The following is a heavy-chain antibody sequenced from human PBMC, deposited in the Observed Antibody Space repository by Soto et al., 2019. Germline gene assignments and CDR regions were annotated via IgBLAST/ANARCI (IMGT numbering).Heavy chain of an antibody. CDR2: SHNSGST. CDR3: AREMRYCTSGVCQSYGMDV. V-gene: IGHV4-30-4*01. CDR1: GASISTGDYY. Sequence: SETLSLTCTVSGASISTGDYYWSGTRQSPGKGLEWIGYSHNSGSTFHNPSLRGRATISLDTSKNQFSLKLSSVTATDTAVYFCAREMRYCTSGVCQSYGMDVWGQGTTVTVSS. D-gene: IGHD2-8*01. J-gene: IGHJ6*02.